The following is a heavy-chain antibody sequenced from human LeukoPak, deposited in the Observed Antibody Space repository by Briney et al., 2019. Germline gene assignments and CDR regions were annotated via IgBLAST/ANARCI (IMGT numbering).Heavy chain of an antibody. D-gene: IGHD6-13*01. Sequence: GGSLSLPWAVSGFTFTAHGMDWVRQAAGRGREWVASILYEGSYQNYAESVKARFTISRDNSKNTLYLQMNSLRAEDTAVYYCGRVRGASSSSWYFDYGGQGTLVTAPS. CDR2: ILYEGSYQ. V-gene: IGHV3-30*02. CDR1: GFTFTAHG. J-gene: IGHJ4*02. CDR3: GRVRGASSSSWYFDY.